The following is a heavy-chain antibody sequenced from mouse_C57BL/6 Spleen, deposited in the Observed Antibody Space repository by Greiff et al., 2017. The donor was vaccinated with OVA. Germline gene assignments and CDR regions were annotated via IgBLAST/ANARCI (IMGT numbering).Heavy chain of an antibody. CDR3: ARDDYGSRTSTEYFDV. CDR1: GFTFSSYA. D-gene: IGHD1-1*01. J-gene: IGHJ1*03. V-gene: IGHV5-4*01. CDR2: ISDGGSYT. Sequence: DVQLQESGGGLVKPGGSLKLSCAASGFTFSSYAMSWVRQTPEKRLEWVATISDGGSYTYYPDNVKGRFTISRDNAKNNLYLQMSHLKSEDTAMYYCARDDYGSRTSTEYFDVWGTGTTVTVSS.